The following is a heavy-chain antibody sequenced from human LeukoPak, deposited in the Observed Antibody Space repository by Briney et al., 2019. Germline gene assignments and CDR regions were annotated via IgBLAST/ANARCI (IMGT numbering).Heavy chain of an antibody. V-gene: IGHV4-34*01. J-gene: IGHJ4*02. Sequence: SETLPLTCAVYGESFSGDYWSWIRQSPGKGLEWIGEINHLGITNYNSSLKSRVTMSVDTSTKQFFLEVRSVTAADTAVYYCVRAESGSFPTDYWGQGTLVTVSS. D-gene: IGHD1-26*01. CDR3: VRAESGSFPTDY. CDR2: INHLGIT. CDR1: GESFSGDY.